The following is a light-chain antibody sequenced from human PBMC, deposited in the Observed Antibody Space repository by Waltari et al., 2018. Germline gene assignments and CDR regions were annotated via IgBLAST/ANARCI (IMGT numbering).Light chain of an antibody. CDR1: QSISNW. Sequence: DIQMTQSPSTLSASIGDRVTITCRASQSISNWLAWYQQKPGKAPKLLIYEASVLESGVLSRFSGGGSGSEFTLTIGSLQPDDFATYYCQRYDGPASGTFGQGTKVEIK. V-gene: IGKV1-5*03. CDR2: EAS. CDR3: QRYDGPASGT. J-gene: IGKJ1*01.